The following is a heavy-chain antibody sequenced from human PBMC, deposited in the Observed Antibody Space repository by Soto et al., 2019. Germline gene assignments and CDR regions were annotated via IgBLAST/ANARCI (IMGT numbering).Heavy chain of an antibody. CDR1: GFTFRNYG. J-gene: IGHJ2*01. CDR2: IWYDGSNT. CDR3: TRDVSSRYCDL. V-gene: IGHV3-33*01. Sequence: QVQLVESGGGVVQPGRSLRLSCAASGFTFRNYGMHWVRQAPGKGLEWVAVIWYDGSNTYYADSVKGRFTISRDNSKNTLHLQMSSLRAQDTAVYYCTRDVSSRYCDLWGRCSLVTVSS.